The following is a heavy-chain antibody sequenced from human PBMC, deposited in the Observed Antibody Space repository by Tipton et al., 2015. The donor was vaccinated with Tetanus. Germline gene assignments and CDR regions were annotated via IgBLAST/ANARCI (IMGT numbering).Heavy chain of an antibody. Sequence: TLSLTCTVSGGSLRSGDHYWSWIRQPPGKGLEWLAYISSGGRTNSNYSLKSRITISQDTSKNQFSLRLTSVTAADTAVYYCARANNEVPKKGPFDSWGQGSLVIVSS. J-gene: IGHJ4*02. V-gene: IGHV4-61*08. CDR1: GGSLRSGDHY. CDR3: ARANNEVPKKGPFDS. D-gene: IGHD1-1*01. CDR2: ISSGGRT.